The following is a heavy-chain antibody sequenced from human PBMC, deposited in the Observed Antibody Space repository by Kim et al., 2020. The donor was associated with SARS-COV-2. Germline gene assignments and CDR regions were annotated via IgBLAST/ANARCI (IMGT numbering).Heavy chain of an antibody. CDR2: INHSGST. D-gene: IGHD3-16*01. CDR3: ASSPLGTGLRWGYYYGMDV. J-gene: IGHJ6*02. V-gene: IGHV4-34*01. CDR1: GGSFSGYY. Sequence: SETLSLTCAVYGGSFSGYYWSWIRQPPGKGLEWIGEINHSGSTNYNPSLKSRVTISVDTSKNQFSLKLSSVTAADTAVYYCASSPLGTGLRWGYYYGMDVWGQGTTVTVSS.